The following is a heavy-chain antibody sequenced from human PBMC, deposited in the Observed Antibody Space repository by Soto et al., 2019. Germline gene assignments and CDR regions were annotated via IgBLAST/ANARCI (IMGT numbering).Heavy chain of an antibody. D-gene: IGHD6-25*01. Sequence: GASVKVSCKASGDTFIKYDINWVRQATGQGLEWMGWMNPSNGNAGYAQNFRGRVTMTSNTSITTAYMELSGLRYEDTAVYYCARRKERSGPNYFDVWGQGTLVTAPQ. V-gene: IGHV1-8*01. J-gene: IGHJ4*02. CDR2: MNPSNGNA. CDR1: GDTFIKYD. CDR3: ARRKERSGPNYFDV.